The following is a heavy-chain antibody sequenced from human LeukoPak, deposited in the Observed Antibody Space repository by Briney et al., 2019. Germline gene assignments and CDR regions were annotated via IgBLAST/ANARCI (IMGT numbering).Heavy chain of an antibody. CDR3: ARVGLKAAAGSET. CDR1: GGSISSYY. V-gene: IGHV4-59*01. Sequence: KSSEALSLTCTVSGGSISSYYWSWIRQPPGKGLEWIGYIYYSGSTNYNPSLKSRVTISVDTSKNQFSLKLSSVTAADTAVYYCARVGLKAAAGSETWGQGTLVTVSS. J-gene: IGHJ5*02. D-gene: IGHD6-13*01. CDR2: IYYSGST.